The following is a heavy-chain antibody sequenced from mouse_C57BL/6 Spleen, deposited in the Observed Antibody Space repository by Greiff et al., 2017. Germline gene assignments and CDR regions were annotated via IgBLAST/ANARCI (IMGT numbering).Heavy chain of an antibody. V-gene: IGHV1-82*01. D-gene: IGHD2-5*01. CDR3: ARSTPAYYSNVWYFDV. J-gene: IGHJ1*03. Sequence: VQLQQSGPELVKPGASVKISCKASGYAFSSSWMNWVKQRPGKGLEWIGRIYPGDGDTNYNGKFKGKATLTADKSSSTAYMQLSSLTSEDSAVYFCARSTPAYYSNVWYFDVWGTGTTVTVSS. CDR1: GYAFSSSW. CDR2: IYPGDGDT.